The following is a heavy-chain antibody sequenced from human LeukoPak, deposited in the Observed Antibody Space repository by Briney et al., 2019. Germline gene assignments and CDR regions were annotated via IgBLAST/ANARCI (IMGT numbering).Heavy chain of an antibody. Sequence: SETLSLTCTVSGGSIDTYYWTWIRQPPGKGLEWIGYIYYTGSTNYNPSLKSRVTISVDTSKNQFSLKLSSVTAADTAVYYCARVLPATGWLQRHYYYYGMDVWGQGTTVTVSS. CDR1: GGSIDTYY. CDR3: ARVLPATGWLQRHYYYYGMDV. D-gene: IGHD5-24*01. V-gene: IGHV4-59*01. J-gene: IGHJ6*02. CDR2: IYYTGST.